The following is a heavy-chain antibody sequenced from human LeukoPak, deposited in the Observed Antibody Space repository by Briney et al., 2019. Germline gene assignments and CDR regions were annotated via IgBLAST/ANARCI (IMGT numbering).Heavy chain of an antibody. CDR1: GFTFNNYA. CDR3: AKRGVVIRVILVGFHKEAYYFDS. J-gene: IGHJ4*02. V-gene: IGHV3-23*01. CDR2: ISGSGGST. Sequence: GGSLRLSCVASGFTFNNYAMTWVRQTPGKGLEWVSVISGSGGSTDYADSVKGRFTISRDNPKNTLYLQMNSLRAEDTAVYFCAKRGVVIRVILVGFHKEAYYFDSWGQGALVTVSS. D-gene: IGHD3-22*01.